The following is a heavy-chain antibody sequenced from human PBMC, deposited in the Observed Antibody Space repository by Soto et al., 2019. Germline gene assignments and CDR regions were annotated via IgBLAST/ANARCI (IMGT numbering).Heavy chain of an antibody. CDR1: GFTFTSYA. CDR2: IVVGSGNT. CDR3: AAGSDHTIFGVVTQNYYYYGMDV. D-gene: IGHD3-3*01. Sequence: SVKVSCKASGFTFTSYAVEGVREARGQSLEGIGCIVVGSGNTNYAQKFQERVTITRDMSTSTAYMELSGLRSEDTAVYYCAAGSDHTIFGVVTQNYYYYGMDVWGQGTTVTVSS. J-gene: IGHJ6*02. V-gene: IGHV1-58*01.